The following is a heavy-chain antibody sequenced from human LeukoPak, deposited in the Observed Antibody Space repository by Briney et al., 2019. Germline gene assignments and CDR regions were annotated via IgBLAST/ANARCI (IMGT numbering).Heavy chain of an antibody. Sequence: SETLSLTCSVTGASMQNYYWSWIRQPAGRGLEWIGRIYSFGMTDYNPSLTSRVTMSVDTSKNQFSLTLRSMTAADTAMYYCARDRAGDASVVRLDYWGQGILVTVSS. CDR2: IYSFGMT. V-gene: IGHV4-4*07. CDR1: GASMQNYY. J-gene: IGHJ4*02. D-gene: IGHD2-15*01. CDR3: ARDRAGDASVVRLDY.